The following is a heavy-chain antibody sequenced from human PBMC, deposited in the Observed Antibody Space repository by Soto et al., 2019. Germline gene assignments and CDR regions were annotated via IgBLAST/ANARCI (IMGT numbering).Heavy chain of an antibody. CDR3: ALYARVSYYFDY. V-gene: IGHV2-5*01. CDR1: GFSLSTSGVG. D-gene: IGHD2-8*01. CDR2: IYWNDDK. Sequence: QITLKESGPTLVKPTQTLTLTCTFSGFSLSTSGVGVGWIRQPPGKALEWLALIYWNDDKRYSPSLKSRLTITKDTSKNQVVLTMTNMDPMDTATYYCALYARVSYYFDYWGQGTLVTVSS. J-gene: IGHJ4*02.